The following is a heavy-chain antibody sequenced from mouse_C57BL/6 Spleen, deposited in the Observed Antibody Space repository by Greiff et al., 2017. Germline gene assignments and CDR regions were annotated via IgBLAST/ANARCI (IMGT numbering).Heavy chain of an antibody. CDR1: GYTFTSYW. J-gene: IGHJ1*03. D-gene: IGHD2-5*01. CDR3: ARRGHSNSFYWYFDV. Sequence: VQLQQSGAELVKPGASVKLSCKASGYTFTSYWMQWVKQRPGQGLEWIGEIDPSDSYTNYNQKFKGKATLTVDTSSSTAYMQLSSLTSEDSAVYYCARRGHSNSFYWYFDVWGTGTTVTVSS. CDR2: IDPSDSYT. V-gene: IGHV1-50*01.